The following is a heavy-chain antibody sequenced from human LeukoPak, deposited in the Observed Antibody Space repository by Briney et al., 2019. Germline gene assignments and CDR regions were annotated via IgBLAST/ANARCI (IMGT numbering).Heavy chain of an antibody. V-gene: IGHV3-30*02. Sequence: PGGSLRLSCAASGFTFSSYGMHWVRQAPGKGLEWVAFIRYDGSNKYYADSVKGRFTISRDNSKNTLYLQMNSLRAEDTAVYYCAKDHHSYGPAVGAFDIWGQGTMVTVSS. CDR2: IRYDGSNK. D-gene: IGHD5-18*01. CDR3: AKDHHSYGPAVGAFDI. CDR1: GFTFSSYG. J-gene: IGHJ3*02.